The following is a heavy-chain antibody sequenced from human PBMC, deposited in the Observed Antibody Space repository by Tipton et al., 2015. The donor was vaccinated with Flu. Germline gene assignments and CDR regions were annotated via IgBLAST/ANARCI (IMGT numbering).Heavy chain of an antibody. Sequence: TLSLTCSVSGYSIRSAYYWGWVRRPPGKGLEWIGTIYHSGTTYYNPSLKSRLTISIDTSKDQFSLNMRSVTAADMAVYYCARRDYSNYVSDPKSWFDPWGQGTLVAVSS. CDR2: IYHSGTT. CDR3: ARRDYSNYVSDPKSWFDP. V-gene: IGHV4-38-2*01. CDR1: GYSIRSAYY. D-gene: IGHD4-11*01. J-gene: IGHJ5*02.